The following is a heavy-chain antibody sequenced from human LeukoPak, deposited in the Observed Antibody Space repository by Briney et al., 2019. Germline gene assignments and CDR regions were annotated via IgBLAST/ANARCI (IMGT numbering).Heavy chain of an antibody. CDR3: VKDLPQEYNSNWSFDH. J-gene: IGHJ4*02. CDR1: GFTFSSYA. D-gene: IGHD6-13*01. V-gene: IGHV3-23*01. Sequence: PGGSLRLSCAASGFTFSSYAMRWVRQAPGKGLEWVSGITDTGAGTYYADSVKGRFTVSRDNSRNTLYLQMNSLRVEDTAVYYCVKDLPQEYNSNWSFDHWGQGTLVTVSS. CDR2: ITDTGAGT.